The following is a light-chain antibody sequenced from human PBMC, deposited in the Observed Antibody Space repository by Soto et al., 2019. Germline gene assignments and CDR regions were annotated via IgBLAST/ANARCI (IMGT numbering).Light chain of an antibody. Sequence: EIVLTPSHGTLSLSPGESAHRSCRARQSVSSNYLAWYQQKPGQDHRLLIYGASTRATGFPARFSGSGSGTDFTLTITSLQSEDFAVYYCQQYDNWPWTGGQGTKVDIK. CDR3: QQYDNWPWT. V-gene: IGKV3-15*01. CDR1: QSVSSN. J-gene: IGKJ1*01. CDR2: GAS.